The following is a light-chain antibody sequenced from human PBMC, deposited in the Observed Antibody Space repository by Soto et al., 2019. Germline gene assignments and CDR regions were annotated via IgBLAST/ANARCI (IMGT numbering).Light chain of an antibody. Sequence: QLVLTQPPSVSGAPGQRVTISCTGNSSNTGAGYDVHWYQQLPGTAPKLLIYGNNNRPSGVPDRFSGSKSGTSASLAITGLQVEDEAEYHCQSYDSSLSGSIFGGGTKLTVL. CDR3: QSYDSSLSGSI. CDR1: SSNTGAGYD. J-gene: IGLJ2*01. CDR2: GNN. V-gene: IGLV1-40*01.